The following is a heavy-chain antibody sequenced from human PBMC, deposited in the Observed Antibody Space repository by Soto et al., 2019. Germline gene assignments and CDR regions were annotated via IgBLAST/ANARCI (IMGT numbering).Heavy chain of an antibody. CDR3: ARDSTRPNIVVVVAASRRVTGNLGNFDY. CDR1: GFTFSSYS. Sequence: EVQLVESGGGLVQPGVSLRLSCAASGFTFSSYSMNWVRQAPGKGLEWVSYISSSSSTIYYADSVKGRFTSSRDNAKNSLYMQMNSLRDEDTAVYYCARDSTRPNIVVVVAASRRVTGNLGNFDYWGQGTLVTVSS. V-gene: IGHV3-48*02. J-gene: IGHJ4*02. CDR2: ISSSSSTI. D-gene: IGHD2-15*01.